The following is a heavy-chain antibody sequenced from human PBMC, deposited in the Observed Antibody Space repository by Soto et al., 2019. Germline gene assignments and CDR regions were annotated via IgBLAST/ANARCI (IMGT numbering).Heavy chain of an antibody. J-gene: IGHJ4*02. Sequence: SETLSLTCTVSGGSISSYYWSWIRQPPGKGLEWIGYIYYSGSTNYNPSLKSRVTISVDTSKNQFSLKLSSVTAADTAVYYCARVGGHYYDSSGYYDYWGQGTLVTVSS. D-gene: IGHD3-22*01. CDR1: GGSISSYY. CDR3: ARVGGHYYDSSGYYDY. V-gene: IGHV4-59*01. CDR2: IYYSGST.